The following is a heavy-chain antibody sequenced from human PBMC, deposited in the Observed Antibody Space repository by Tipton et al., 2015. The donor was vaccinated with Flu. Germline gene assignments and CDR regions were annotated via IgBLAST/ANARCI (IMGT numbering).Heavy chain of an antibody. CDR1: SYTFTNFG. CDR2: ISGYNGDT. V-gene: IGHV1-18*01. J-gene: IGHJ6*02. CDR3: ARDRGSYNIHLEYLYYYGMDV. Sequence: QMQLVQSGVEVKKPGASVKVSCKASSYTFTNFGITWVRQAPGQGLEWMGWISGYNGDTNYAEKLQGRVTMTTDASTHTAYMELRSLKSDDTAMYYCARDRGSYNIHLEYLYYYGMDVWGQGTTVTVSS. D-gene: IGHD1-26*01.